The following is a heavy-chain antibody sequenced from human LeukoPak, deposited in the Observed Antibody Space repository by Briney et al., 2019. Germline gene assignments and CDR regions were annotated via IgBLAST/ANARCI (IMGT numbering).Heavy chain of an antibody. CDR2: IIPIFGTA. J-gene: IGHJ4*02. CDR3: ARAAYTYYYDSSGYSPYRDYFDY. CDR1: GGTFSSYA. D-gene: IGHD3-22*01. V-gene: IGHV1-69*05. Sequence: ASVKVPCKASGGTFSSYAISWVRQAPGQGLEWMGGIIPIFGTANYAQKFQGRVTITTDESTSTAYMELCSLRSEDTAVYYCARAAYTYYYDSSGYSPYRDYFDYWGQGTLVTVSS.